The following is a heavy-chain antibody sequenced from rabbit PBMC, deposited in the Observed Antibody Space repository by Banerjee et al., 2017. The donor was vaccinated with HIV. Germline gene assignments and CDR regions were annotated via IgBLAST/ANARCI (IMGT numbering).Heavy chain of an antibody. D-gene: IGHD1-1*01. V-gene: IGHV1S40*01. J-gene: IGHJ4*01. CDR2: INTSSGNT. Sequence: QSLEESGGDLVKPGASLTLTCTASGFSFSNKYVMCWVRQAPGKGLEWIACINTSSGNTVYASWAKGRFTISRTSSTTVTLQMTSLTAADTATYFCARWNYNEDYFNLWGPGTLVT. CDR1: GFSFSNKYV. CDR3: ARWNYNEDYFNL.